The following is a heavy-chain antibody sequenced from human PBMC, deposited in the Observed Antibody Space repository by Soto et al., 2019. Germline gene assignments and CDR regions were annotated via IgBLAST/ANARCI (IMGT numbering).Heavy chain of an antibody. CDR2: ISSSSSYI. V-gene: IGHV3-21*01. CDR3: ARDGAVAGYFDY. D-gene: IGHD6-19*01. J-gene: IGHJ4*02. Sequence: ESGGGLVTPGGSLRLSCAASGFTFSSYSMNWVRQAPGQGLEWVSSISSSSSYIYYADSVKGRFTISRDNAKSSLYLQMNSLRAEDTAVYYCARDGAVAGYFDYWGQGTLVTVSS. CDR1: GFTFSSYS.